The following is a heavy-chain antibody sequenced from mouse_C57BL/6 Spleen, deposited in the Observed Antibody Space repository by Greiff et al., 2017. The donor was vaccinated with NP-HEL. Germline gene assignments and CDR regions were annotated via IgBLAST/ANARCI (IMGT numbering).Heavy chain of an antibody. J-gene: IGHJ2*01. CDR3: AREGETYYYDY. CDR2: ISYDGSN. V-gene: IGHV3-6*01. D-gene: IGHD1-1*01. CDR1: GYSITSGYY. Sequence: ESGPGLVKPSQSLSLTCSVTGYSITSGYYWNWIRQFPGNKLEWMGYISYDGSNNYNPSLKNRISITRDTSKNQCFLKLNSVTTEDTATYYCAREGETYYYDYWGQGTTLTVSS.